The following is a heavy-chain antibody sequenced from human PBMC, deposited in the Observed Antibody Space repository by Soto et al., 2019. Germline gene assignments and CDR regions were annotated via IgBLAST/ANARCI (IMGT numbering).Heavy chain of an antibody. D-gene: IGHD2-2*01. J-gene: IGHJ4*02. Sequence: GASVKVSCKASGYTFTRNAIHWVRQVPGQRLEWMAWINPDNGDTKNSQRFQGRVTITRDTSASTAYMELSSLRSEDTAVYYCARDLPPSDYWGQGTLVTVSS. V-gene: IGHV1-3*01. CDR1: GYTFTRNA. CDR2: INPDNGDT. CDR3: ARDLPPSDY.